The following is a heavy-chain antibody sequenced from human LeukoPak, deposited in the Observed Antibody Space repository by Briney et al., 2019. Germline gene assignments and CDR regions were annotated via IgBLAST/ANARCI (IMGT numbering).Heavy chain of an antibody. CDR2: ISYDGSNK. V-gene: IGHV3-30*18. D-gene: IGHD6-13*01. CDR1: GFTFSSYG. Sequence: GGSLRLSCAASGFTFSSYGMHWVRQAPGKGLEWVAVISYDGSNKYYADSVKGRFTISRDNSKNTLYLQMNSLRAEDTAVYYCANAVTDDPGRYSSSWYPENYYYYGMDVWGQGTTVTVSS. CDR3: ANAVTDDPGRYSSSWYPENYYYYGMDV. J-gene: IGHJ6*02.